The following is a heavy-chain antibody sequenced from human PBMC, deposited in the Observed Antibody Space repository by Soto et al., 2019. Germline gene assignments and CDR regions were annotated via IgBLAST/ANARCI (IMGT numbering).Heavy chain of an antibody. CDR3: ARMLKTPADYYYGIDV. V-gene: IGHV2-70*01. CDR2: IDWDDDK. Sequence: SGPTLVNPTQTLTLTCTFSGFSLSTSGMCVSWIRQPPGKALEWLALIDWDDDKYYSTSLKTRLTISKDTSKNQVVLTMTNMDPVDKATYYCARMLKTPADYYYGIDVWGQGTTVTVSS. J-gene: IGHJ6*02. CDR1: GFSLSTSGMC.